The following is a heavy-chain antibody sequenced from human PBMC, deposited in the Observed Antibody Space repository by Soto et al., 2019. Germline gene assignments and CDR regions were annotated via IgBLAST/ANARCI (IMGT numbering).Heavy chain of an antibody. J-gene: IGHJ5*02. V-gene: IGHV4-31*03. D-gene: IGHD4-17*01. Sequence: PAETLSLTCTVSGGSIKTGGYYWRWIRQVPGKGLEWIGYIYYTERAYYNPSLKSRVTISVDMSKNQFSLNLNSVTAADTAVYYCAKDPSPQPTTVVTPGWFDPWCQGVLVTVSS. CDR3: AKDPSPQPTTVVTPGWFDP. CDR1: GGSIKTGGYY. CDR2: IYYTERA.